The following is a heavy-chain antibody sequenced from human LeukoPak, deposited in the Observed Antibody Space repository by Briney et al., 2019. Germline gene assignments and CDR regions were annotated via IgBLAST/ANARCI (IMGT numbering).Heavy chain of an antibody. D-gene: IGHD1-26*01. CDR3: ARQNQLRELPLYYYYYYYMDV. Sequence: GGSLRLSCAASGFTFSSYGMSWVRQAPGKGLEWVSAISGSGGSTYYADSVKGRFTISRDNSKNTLYLQMNSLRAEDTAVYYCARQNQLRELPLYYYYYYYMDVWGKGTTVTISS. J-gene: IGHJ6*03. CDR2: ISGSGGST. V-gene: IGHV3-23*01. CDR1: GFTFSSYG.